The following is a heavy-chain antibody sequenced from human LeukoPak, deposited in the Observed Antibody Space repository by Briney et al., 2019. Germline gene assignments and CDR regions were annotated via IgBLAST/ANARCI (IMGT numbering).Heavy chain of an antibody. Sequence: GGSLRLSCAASGFTFSSYAMSWVRQAPGKGLEWVSTISGTGGSTYYADSVKGHFTISRDNSKNTLYLQMNSLRAEDTAVYYCAKVGDWSYYYYYYMDVWGKGTTVTVSS. CDR3: AKVGDWSYYYYYYMDV. CDR1: GFTFSSYA. J-gene: IGHJ6*03. D-gene: IGHD2-21*02. CDR2: ISGTGGST. V-gene: IGHV3-23*01.